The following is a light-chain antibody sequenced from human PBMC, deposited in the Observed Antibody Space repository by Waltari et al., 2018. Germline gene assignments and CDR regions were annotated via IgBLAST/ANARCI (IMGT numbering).Light chain of an antibody. CDR3: QQYDNFPPT. V-gene: IGKV1-33*01. CDR2: YAS. CDR1: QGITNF. Sequence: DIQMTQSPSSLSASLGDRVIITCQASQGITNFLHWYQQKLGKAPKLLISYASILRTGVPSRFSGRGSGTDFTFTISGLQPEDVGTYYCQQYDNFPPTFGGGTRVEIK. J-gene: IGKJ4*01.